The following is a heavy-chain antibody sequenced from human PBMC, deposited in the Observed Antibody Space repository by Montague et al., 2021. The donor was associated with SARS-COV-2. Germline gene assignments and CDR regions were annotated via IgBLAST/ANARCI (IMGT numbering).Heavy chain of an antibody. D-gene: IGHD3-3*01. CDR1: GDSITSKTHY. J-gene: IGHJ6*03. CDR3: ARDSPHFDFWRGHYGDKYYMDI. CDR2: LLTSGAT. V-gene: IGHV4-61*02. Sequence: TLSLTCTVSGDSITSKTHYWDWVRQPAGKGLEWIGRLLTSGATNFNPSLKSRLTISRDTSKNEFYLKLSSVTAAATAVYYCARDSPHFDFWRGHYGDKYYMDIWGKGATVTV.